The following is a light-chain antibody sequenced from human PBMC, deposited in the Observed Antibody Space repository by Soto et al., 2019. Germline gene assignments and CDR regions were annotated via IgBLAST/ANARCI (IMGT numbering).Light chain of an antibody. CDR1: SSNVGSNA. CDR3: ATWDDSLNGYV. J-gene: IGLJ1*01. Sequence: VLTQPPSASESPGQRVTISCSGSSSNVGSNAVNWYQQLPGTAPTLLIHSNNERLSGVPDRFSGSKSGTSASLAISGLQSEDEADYYCATWDDSLNGYVFGTGTKVTVL. CDR2: SNN. V-gene: IGLV1-44*01.